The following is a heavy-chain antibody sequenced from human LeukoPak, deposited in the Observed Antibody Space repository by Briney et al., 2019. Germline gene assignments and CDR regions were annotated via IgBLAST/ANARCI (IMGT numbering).Heavy chain of an antibody. J-gene: IGHJ4*02. CDR3: ATTGYDSSGDRDY. D-gene: IGHD3-22*01. CDR2: IYDSGST. V-gene: IGHV4-39*07. CDR1: GGSIRSSYYY. Sequence: SETLSLTCTVSGGSIRSSYYYWGWIRQPPGKGLEWIGSIYDSGSTNYNPSLKSRVTISVDKSKNQFSLKLSSVTAADTAVYYCATTGYDSSGDRDYWGQGTLVTVSS.